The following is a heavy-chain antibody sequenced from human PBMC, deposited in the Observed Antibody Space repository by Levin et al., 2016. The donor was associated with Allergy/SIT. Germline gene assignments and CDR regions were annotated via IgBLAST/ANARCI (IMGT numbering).Heavy chain of an antibody. CDR1: GYTFTGYY. V-gene: IGHV1-2*02. D-gene: IGHD6-19*01. CDR3: ARDYAMSYLISGWWTWGV. CDR2: INPNSGGT. Sequence: ASVKVSCKASGYTFTGYYMHWVRQAPGQGLEWMGWINPNSGGTNYAQKFQGRVTMTRDTSISTAYMELSRLRSDDTAVYYCARDYAMSYLISGWWTWGVWGQGTTVTVSS. J-gene: IGHJ6*02.